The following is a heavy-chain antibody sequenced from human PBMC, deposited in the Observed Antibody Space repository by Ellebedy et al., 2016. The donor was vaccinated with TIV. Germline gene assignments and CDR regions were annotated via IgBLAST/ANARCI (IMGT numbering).Heavy chain of an antibody. Sequence: GESLKISCTASGFTFNIFAMHWVRLTPDKGLEWLGVIMYDGTNRWYVDSLEGRFTISRDNSKHSLYLQMNSLRTEDTALYYCAKVPMGTYYFDYWGQGTLVTVSS. D-gene: IGHD7-27*01. CDR1: GFTFNIFA. CDR3: AKVPMGTYYFDY. J-gene: IGHJ4*02. V-gene: IGHV3-30*02. CDR2: IMYDGTNR.